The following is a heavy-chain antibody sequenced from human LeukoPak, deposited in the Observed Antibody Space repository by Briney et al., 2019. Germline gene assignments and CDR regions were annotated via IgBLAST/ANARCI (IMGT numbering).Heavy chain of an antibody. CDR3: ANAGARAWLEQGGGGGFDY. CDR1: GFTFDDYA. J-gene: IGHJ4*02. V-gene: IGHV3-9*03. CDR2: ISWNSGSI. D-gene: IGHD1/OR15-1a*01. Sequence: PGGSLRLSCAASGFTFDDYAMHWVRQAPGKGLEWVSGISWNSGSIGYADSVKGRFTISRDNAKNSLYPQMNSLRAEDMALYYCANAGARAWLEQGGGGGFDYWGQGTLVTVSS.